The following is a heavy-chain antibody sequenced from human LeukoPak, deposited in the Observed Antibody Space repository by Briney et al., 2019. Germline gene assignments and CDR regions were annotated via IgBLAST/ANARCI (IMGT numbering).Heavy chain of an antibody. CDR3: ARARIAVAVPPSYYGMDV. Sequence: ASVKVSCKASGYTFSDFGITWVRQAPGQGLEWMGWINPNSGGTNYAQKFQGWVTMTRDTSISTAYMELSRLRSDDTAVYYCARARIAVAVPPSYYGMDVWGQGTTVTVSS. V-gene: IGHV1-2*04. CDR2: INPNSGGT. J-gene: IGHJ6*02. CDR1: GYTFSDFG. D-gene: IGHD6-19*01.